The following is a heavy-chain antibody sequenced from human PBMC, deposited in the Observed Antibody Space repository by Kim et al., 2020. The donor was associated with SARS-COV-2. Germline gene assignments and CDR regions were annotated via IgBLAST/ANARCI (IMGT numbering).Heavy chain of an antibody. Sequence: GGSLRLSCAASGFTFSSYSMNWVRQAPGKGLEWVSYISSSSTIYYADSVKGRFTISRDNAKNSLYLQMNSLRDEDTAVYYCARVVGYDFWSGYSRGYYYG. CDR2: ISSSSTI. CDR3: ARVVGYDFWSGYSRGYYYG. V-gene: IGHV3-48*02. D-gene: IGHD3-3*01. J-gene: IGHJ6*01. CDR1: GFTFSSYS.